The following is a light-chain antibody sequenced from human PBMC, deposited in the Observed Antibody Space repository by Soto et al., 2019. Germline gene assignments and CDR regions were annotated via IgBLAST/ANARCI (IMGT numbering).Light chain of an antibody. CDR2: DVR. J-gene: IGLJ1*01. Sequence: QSALPQPASVSGSPGQSITISCTGTRSDVGAYTFVSWYQQHPDKVPKLMIFDVRRRPLGVSDRFSGSKSGNTASLTFDWLQPEDEADYYCRSYTGRSTHVFGSGTKATVL. V-gene: IGLV2-14*03. CDR3: RSYTGRSTHV. CDR1: RSDVGAYTF.